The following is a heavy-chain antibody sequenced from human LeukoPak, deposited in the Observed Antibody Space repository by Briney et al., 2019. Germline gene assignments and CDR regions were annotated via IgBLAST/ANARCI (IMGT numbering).Heavy chain of an antibody. V-gene: IGHV4-39*01. Sequence: WIRQPPGKGLEWIGSIYYSGSTYYNPSLKSRVTISVDTSKNQFSLKLSSVTAADTAVYYCARLWFGESHFDYWGQGTLVTVSS. CDR2: IYYSGST. J-gene: IGHJ4*02. CDR3: ARLWFGESHFDY. D-gene: IGHD3-10*01.